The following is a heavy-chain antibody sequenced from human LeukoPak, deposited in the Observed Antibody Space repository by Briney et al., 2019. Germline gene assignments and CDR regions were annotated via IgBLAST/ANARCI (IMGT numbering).Heavy chain of an antibody. V-gene: IGHV3-23*01. Sequence: GGSLRLSCVGSGFTSIAYALTWARQAPGKGLEWVSGISGGGVTTYYADSVKGRFTISRDNSKNTLYLQMNSLRAEDTAVYYCARDRNYFDYWGQGTLVTVSS. CDR3: ARDRNYFDY. CDR2: ISGGGVTT. CDR1: GFTSIAYA. J-gene: IGHJ4*02.